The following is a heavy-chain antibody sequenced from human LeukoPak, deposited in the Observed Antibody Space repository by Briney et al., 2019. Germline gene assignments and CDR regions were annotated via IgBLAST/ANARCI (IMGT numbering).Heavy chain of an antibody. V-gene: IGHV1-18*01. CDR1: GYTFSSYG. CDR2: ISVYSGDT. D-gene: IGHD6-13*01. CDR3: ARATAAGATRVDY. J-gene: IGHJ4*02. Sequence: GASVKVSCKASGYTFSSYGISWVRQAPGQGLEWMGWISVYSGDTKYAQKVQGRVTMTTDTPTSTAYMELRSLTSDDTAVYFCARATAAGATRVDYWGQGTLVTVSS.